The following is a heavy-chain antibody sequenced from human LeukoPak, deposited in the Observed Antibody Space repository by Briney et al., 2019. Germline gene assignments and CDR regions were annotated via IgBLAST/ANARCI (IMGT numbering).Heavy chain of an antibody. V-gene: IGHV3-73*01. D-gene: IGHD3-9*01. Sequence: GGSRRLSCAASGFTFSGSAMHWVRQASGKGLEWVGRIRSKANSYATAYAASVKGRFTISRDDSKNTAYLQMNSLKTEDTAVYYCTRQQVLTGYYYFDYWGQGTLVTVSS. CDR2: IRSKANSYAT. J-gene: IGHJ4*02. CDR3: TRQQVLTGYYYFDY. CDR1: GFTFSGSA.